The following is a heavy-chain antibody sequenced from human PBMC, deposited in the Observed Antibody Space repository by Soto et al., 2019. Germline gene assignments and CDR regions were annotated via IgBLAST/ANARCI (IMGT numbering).Heavy chain of an antibody. CDR3: ARVAAAGTTAFDI. CDR1: GGTFSSYA. Sequence: SVKVSCKASGGTFSSYAISWVRQAPGQGLEWMGGIIPIFGTANYAQKFQGRVTITADKSTSTAYMELSSLRSEDTAVYYCARVAAAGTTAFDIWGQGTMVTVSS. J-gene: IGHJ3*02. V-gene: IGHV1-69*06. CDR2: IIPIFGTA. D-gene: IGHD6-13*01.